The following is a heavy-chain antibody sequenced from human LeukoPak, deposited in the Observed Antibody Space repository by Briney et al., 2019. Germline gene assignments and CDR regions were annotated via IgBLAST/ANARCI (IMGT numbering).Heavy chain of an antibody. D-gene: IGHD3-22*01. CDR1: GGSISSGGYY. J-gene: IGHJ4*02. Sequence: SETLSPTCTVSGGSISSGGYYWSWIRQHPGKGLEWIGYIYYSGSTYYNPSLKSRVTISVDTSKNQFSLKLSSVTAADTAVYYCARYYDSSGYYYFDYWGQGTLVTVSS. V-gene: IGHV4-31*03. CDR2: IYYSGST. CDR3: ARYYDSSGYYYFDY.